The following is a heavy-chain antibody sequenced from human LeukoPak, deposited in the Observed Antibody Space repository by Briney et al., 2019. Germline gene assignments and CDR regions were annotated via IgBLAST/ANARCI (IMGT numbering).Heavy chain of an antibody. CDR1: GYSFTSYW. CDR3: ARQRAEWLVRGSHYYYGMDV. V-gene: IGHV5-51*01. D-gene: IGHD6-19*01. CDR2: IYPGDSDT. J-gene: IGHJ6*02. Sequence: GESLRISCKGSGYSFTSYWIGWVRPLPGKGLEWMGIIYPGDSDTRYSPSFQGQVTISADKSISTAYLQWSSLKASDTAMYYCARQRAEWLVRGSHYYYGMDVWGQGTTVTVSS.